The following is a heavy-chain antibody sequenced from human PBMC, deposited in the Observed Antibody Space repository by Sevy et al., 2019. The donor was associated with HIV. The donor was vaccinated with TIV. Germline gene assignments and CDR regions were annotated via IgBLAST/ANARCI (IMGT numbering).Heavy chain of an antibody. CDR1: GFTFSSYS. D-gene: IGHD4-17*01. CDR3: ARDRRYGDYAVY. CDR2: ISSSSSYI. J-gene: IGHJ4*02. Sequence: GGSLRLSCAASGFTFSSYSMNWVRQAPGKGLEWVSSISSSSSYIYYADSVKGRFTISRDNAKNSLYLQMNSLRAEDTAVCYCARDRRYGDYAVYWGQGTLVTVSS. V-gene: IGHV3-21*01.